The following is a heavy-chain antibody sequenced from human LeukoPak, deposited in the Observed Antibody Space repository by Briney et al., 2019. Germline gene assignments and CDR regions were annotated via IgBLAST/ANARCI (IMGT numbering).Heavy chain of an antibody. CDR2: ISGDGGST. CDR3: ARDTGIRGMDV. D-gene: IGHD5-18*01. V-gene: IGHV3-64*02. J-gene: IGHJ6*02. CDR1: GFTLSSYW. Sequence: PGDSLRLSCAASGFTLSSYWMHWVRQAPGKGLEYVSAISGDGGSTHYADSVKGRFTISGDNPKNTLYLQMGSLRAEDMAVYYCARDTGIRGMDVWGQGTTVTVSS.